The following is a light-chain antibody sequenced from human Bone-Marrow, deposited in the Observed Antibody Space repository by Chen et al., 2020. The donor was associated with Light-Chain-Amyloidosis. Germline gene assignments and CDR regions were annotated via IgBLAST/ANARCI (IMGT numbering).Light chain of an antibody. Sequence: DIQMTQSPSSLSASVGDRVNITCQASQDISNYLNWYLQKPGEAPKLLIYDASNLGAGVPSRFSGGRSGTHFTLTISSLQPEDVATFYCQQYHTLPLTFGGGTKLEIK. CDR3: QQYHTLPLT. J-gene: IGKJ4*01. CDR1: QDISNY. V-gene: IGKV1-33*01. CDR2: DAS.